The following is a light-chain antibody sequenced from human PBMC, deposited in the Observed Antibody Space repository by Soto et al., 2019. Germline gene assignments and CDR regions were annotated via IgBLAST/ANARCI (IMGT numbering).Light chain of an antibody. CDR3: CSYTTSNTRQIV. Sequence: QSALTQPASVSGSPGQSITISCTGTSSDVGGYNYVSWYQQHPGKAPKFMIYDVSNRPSGVSNRFSGSKSDNTASLTISGLQAEDEADYYCCSYTTSNTRQIVFGTVTKLTVL. V-gene: IGLV2-14*01. J-gene: IGLJ1*01. CDR2: DVS. CDR1: SSDVGGYNY.